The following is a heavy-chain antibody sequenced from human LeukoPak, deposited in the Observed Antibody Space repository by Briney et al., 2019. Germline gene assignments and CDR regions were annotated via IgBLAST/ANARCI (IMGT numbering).Heavy chain of an antibody. CDR2: ISYDGSNK. J-gene: IGHJ4*02. V-gene: IGHV3-30*18. CDR1: GFTFSSYG. Sequence: GGSLRLSCAASGFTFSSYGMPWVRQAPGKGLEWVAVISYDGSNKYYADSVKGRFTISRDNSKNTLYLQMNSLRAEDTAVYYCAKVQRYQLLRGYFDYWGQGTLVTVSS. CDR3: AKVQRYQLLRGYFDY. D-gene: IGHD2-2*01.